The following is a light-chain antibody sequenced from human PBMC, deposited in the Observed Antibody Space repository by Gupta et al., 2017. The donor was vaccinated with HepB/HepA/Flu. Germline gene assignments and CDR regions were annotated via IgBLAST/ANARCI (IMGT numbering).Light chain of an antibody. Sequence: EKLMTQSPDTLSVSPGERATLSCRASQSVGRSVAWYQQRPGQGPRLLIYGASTRATGIPARFSGSGSGTEFTLTISSLQSEDFAIYYCQQYDEWWTFGQGTKVEI. J-gene: IGKJ1*01. CDR1: QSVGRS. CDR2: GAS. CDR3: QQYDEWWT. V-gene: IGKV3-15*01.